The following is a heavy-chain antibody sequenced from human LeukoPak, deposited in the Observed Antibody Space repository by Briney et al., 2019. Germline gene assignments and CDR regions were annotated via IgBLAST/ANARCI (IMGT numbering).Heavy chain of an antibody. D-gene: IGHD3-9*01. V-gene: IGHV4-59*01. CDR3: AALDFDWDRADYYYGMDV. CDR2: IYYSGST. CDR1: GGSISSYY. Sequence: SQTLSLTCTASGGSISSYYWSWIRQPPGKGLEWIGYIYYSGSTNYNPSLKSRVTISVDTSKNQFSLKLSSVTAADTAVYYCAALDFDWDRADYYYGMDVWGQGTTVTVSS. J-gene: IGHJ6*02.